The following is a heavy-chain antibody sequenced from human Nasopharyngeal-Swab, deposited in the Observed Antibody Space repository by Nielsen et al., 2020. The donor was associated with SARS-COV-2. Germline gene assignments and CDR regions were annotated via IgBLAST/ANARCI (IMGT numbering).Heavy chain of an antibody. CDR3: ARLGYGSGSYVDY. V-gene: IGHV5-51*01. D-gene: IGHD3-10*01. Sequence: VRQMPGKGLEWMGIIYPGDSDTRYSPSFQGQVTISADKSISTAYLQWSSLKASDTAMYYCARLGYGSGSYVDYWGQGTLVTVFS. J-gene: IGHJ4*02. CDR2: IYPGDSDT.